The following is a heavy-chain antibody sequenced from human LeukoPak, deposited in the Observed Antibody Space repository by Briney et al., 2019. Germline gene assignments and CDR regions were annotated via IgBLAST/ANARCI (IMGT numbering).Heavy chain of an antibody. J-gene: IGHJ4*02. D-gene: IGHD3-3*01. V-gene: IGHV4-39*01. CDR2: IFYSGST. CDR3: ASLISERITLFGVVMMQYYFDY. CDR1: GGSISSSSYY. Sequence: SETLSLTCTVSGGSISSSSYYWGWIRQPPGKGLEWIGSIFYSGSTYYNPSLKSRVTISVDTSKNQFSLKLSSVTAADTAVYYCASLISERITLFGVVMMQYYFDYWGQGTLVTISS.